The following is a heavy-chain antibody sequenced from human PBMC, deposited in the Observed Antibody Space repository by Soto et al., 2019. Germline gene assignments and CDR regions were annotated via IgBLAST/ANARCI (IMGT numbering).Heavy chain of an antibody. CDR2: LNPNSGGT. D-gene: IGHD3-10*01. CDR1: GYTFTGYY. CDR3: SGGKEYGSGWGAFDI. Sequence: QVQLVQSGAEVKKPGASVKVSWKASGYTFTGYYMHWVRQAPGQGLEWMGWLNPNSGGTNYAQKFQGRVTMSRDSSISPAYMELSRLRSDDTAVYYGSGGKEYGSGWGAFDIWGQGTMVTGSS. J-gene: IGHJ3*02. V-gene: IGHV1-2*02.